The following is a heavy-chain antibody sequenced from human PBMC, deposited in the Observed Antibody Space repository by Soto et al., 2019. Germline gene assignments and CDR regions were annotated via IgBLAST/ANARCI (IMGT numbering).Heavy chain of an antibody. D-gene: IGHD5-12*01. CDR2: ISSSSSYI. J-gene: IGHJ6*03. Sequence: EVQLVESGGGLVKPGGSLRLSCAASGFTFSSYSMNWVRQAPGKGLEWVSSISSSSSYIYYADSVKGRFTISRDNAKNSLYLQMNSRRADDTAVYYCARDYSGYDLTGDYYYYYMAVWGNGTTVTVSS. CDR3: ARDYSGYDLTGDYYYYYMAV. V-gene: IGHV3-21*01. CDR1: GFTFSSYS.